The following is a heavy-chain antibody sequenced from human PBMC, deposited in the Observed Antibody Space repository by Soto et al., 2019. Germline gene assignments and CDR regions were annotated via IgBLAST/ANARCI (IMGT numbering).Heavy chain of an antibody. V-gene: IGHV3-23*01. Sequence: GGSLRLSCAASGLTFSSYAMSWVRQAPGKGLEWVSAISGSGGSTYYADSVKGRFTISRDNSKNTLYLQMNSLRAEDTAVYYCAKDRSSGFIFAAFDIWAQGTMVTVS. CDR2: ISGSGGST. CDR1: GLTFSSYA. D-gene: IGHD3-22*01. CDR3: AKDRSSGFIFAAFDI. J-gene: IGHJ3*02.